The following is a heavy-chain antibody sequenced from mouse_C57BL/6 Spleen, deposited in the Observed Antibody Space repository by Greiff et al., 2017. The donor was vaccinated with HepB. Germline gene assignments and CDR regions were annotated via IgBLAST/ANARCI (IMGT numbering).Heavy chain of an antibody. J-gene: IGHJ2*01. D-gene: IGHD1-1*01. CDR3: ARGVTTVVDFDY. V-gene: IGHV1-82*01. CDR2: IYPGDGDT. Sequence: QLQKSGPELVKPGASVKISCKASGYAFSSSWMNWVKQRPGKGLEWIGRIYPGDGDTNYNGKFKGKATLTADKSSSTAYMQLSSLTSEDSAVYFCARGVTTVVDFDYWGQGTTLTVSS. CDR1: GYAFSSSW.